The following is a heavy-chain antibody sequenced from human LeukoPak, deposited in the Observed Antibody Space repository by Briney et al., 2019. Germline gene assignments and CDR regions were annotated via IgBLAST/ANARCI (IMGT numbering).Heavy chain of an antibody. CDR2: ISGSGGST. CDR3: AKDAGIYYDSSGFDY. CDR1: GFTFSNAW. D-gene: IGHD3-22*01. V-gene: IGHV3-23*01. J-gene: IGHJ4*02. Sequence: PGGSLRLSCAASGFTFSNAWMNWVRQAPGKGLEWVSAISGSGGSTYYADSVKGRFTISRDNSKNTLYLQMNSLRAEDTAVYYCAKDAGIYYDSSGFDYWGQGTLVTVSS.